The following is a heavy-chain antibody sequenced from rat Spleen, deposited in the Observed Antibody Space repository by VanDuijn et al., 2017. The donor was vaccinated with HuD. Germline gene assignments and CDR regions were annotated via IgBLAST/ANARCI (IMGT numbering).Heavy chain of an antibody. CDR2: MRYNGDT. CDR3: TIHPRY. Sequence: QVQLKESGPGLVQPSQTLSLTCTVAGFSLTSYNVDWVRQPPGKGLEWMGRMRYNGDTSYNSVLKSRLSISRDTSKNQVFLKMNSLQTDDTGTYYCTIHPRYWGQGVMVTVSS. J-gene: IGHJ2*01. CDR1: GFSLTSYN. D-gene: IGHD3-1*01. V-gene: IGHV2-63*01.